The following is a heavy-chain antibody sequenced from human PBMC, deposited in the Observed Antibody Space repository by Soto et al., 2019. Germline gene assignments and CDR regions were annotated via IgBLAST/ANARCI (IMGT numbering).Heavy chain of an antibody. Sequence: SETLSRTCGVSGGSLSGATYSWNWIRQPPGKGLEWIVYIFPSGTTYYNPSLKSRVTISIDVSKNQFSLSLRSLTAADTAVYYCARSREFDYWSQGTLVTVSS. J-gene: IGHJ4*02. CDR1: GGSLSGATYS. CDR2: IFPSGTT. CDR3: ARSREFDY. V-gene: IGHV4-30-2*01.